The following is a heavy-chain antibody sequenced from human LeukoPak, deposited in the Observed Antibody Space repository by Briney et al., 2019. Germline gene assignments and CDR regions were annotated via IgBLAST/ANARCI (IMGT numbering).Heavy chain of an antibody. J-gene: IGHJ4*02. CDR3: ARHDDWATGRYSFDY. D-gene: IGHD1-26*01. V-gene: IGHV4-59*08. Sequence: SETLSLTCTVSGCSIISYYWSWIRQSPGKGLEWIAYVFYSGTNKYNPSLKSRVTLSVDTSKNQFSLKLNSVTAADTAIYYCARHDDWATGRYSFDYWGQGTLVTVSS. CDR2: VFYSGTN. CDR1: GCSIISYY.